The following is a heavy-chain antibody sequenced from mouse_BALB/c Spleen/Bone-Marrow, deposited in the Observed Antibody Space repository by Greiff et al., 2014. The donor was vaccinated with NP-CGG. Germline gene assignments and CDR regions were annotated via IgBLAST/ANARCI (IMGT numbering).Heavy chain of an antibody. D-gene: IGHD2-13*01. CDR1: GYTFTSYY. Sequence: QVQLQQPGAELVKPGASVKLSCKASGYTFTSYYMYWVKQRPGQGLEWIGEVNPSNGGTNFNEKFKSKATLTVDKSSSTAYMQLSSLTSEDSAVYYCTREGDSPFAYWGQGTLVTVSA. CDR2: VNPSNGGT. J-gene: IGHJ3*01. V-gene: IGHV1S81*02. CDR3: TREGDSPFAY.